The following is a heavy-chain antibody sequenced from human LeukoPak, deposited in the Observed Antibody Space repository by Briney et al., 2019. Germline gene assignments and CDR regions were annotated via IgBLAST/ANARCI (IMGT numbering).Heavy chain of an antibody. CDR1: GFTFSSYA. D-gene: IGHD3-22*01. Sequence: AGGSLRLSCAASGFTFSSYAMSWVRQAPGKGLEWVSAISGSGGSTYYADSVKGRFTISRDNSKNTLYLQMNSLRAEDTAVYYCANSPRSGYYGDFDYWGQGTLVTVSS. CDR3: ANSPRSGYYGDFDY. J-gene: IGHJ4*02. V-gene: IGHV3-23*01. CDR2: ISGSGGST.